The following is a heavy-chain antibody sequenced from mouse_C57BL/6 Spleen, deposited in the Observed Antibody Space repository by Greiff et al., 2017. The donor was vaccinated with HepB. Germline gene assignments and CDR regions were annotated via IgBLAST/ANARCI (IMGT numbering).Heavy chain of an antibody. J-gene: IGHJ2*01. CDR3: ARDYGNYRGFDY. V-gene: IGHV3-6*01. Sequence: ESGPGLVKPSQSLSLTCSVTGYSITSGYYWNWIRQFPGNKLEWMGYISYDGSNNYNPSLKNRISITRDTSKNQFFLKLNSVTTEDTATYYCARDYGNYRGFDYWGQGTTLTVSS. D-gene: IGHD2-1*01. CDR1: GYSITSGYY. CDR2: ISYDGSN.